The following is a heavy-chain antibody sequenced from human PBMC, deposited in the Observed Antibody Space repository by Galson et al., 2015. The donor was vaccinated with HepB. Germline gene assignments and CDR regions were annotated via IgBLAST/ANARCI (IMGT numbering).Heavy chain of an antibody. CDR2: IYYSGST. V-gene: IGHV4-59*08. CDR1: GGSTSGHY. Sequence: SETLSLTCTVSGGSTSGHYWSWIRQPPGKGLEWIGYIYYSGSTNYNPSLKSRVTISVDTSKNQFSLKLSSVTAADTAVYYCARHDGPFYCSSTSCYAYDWFDPWGQGTLVTVSS. D-gene: IGHD2-2*01. CDR3: ARHDGPFYCSSTSCYAYDWFDP. J-gene: IGHJ5*02.